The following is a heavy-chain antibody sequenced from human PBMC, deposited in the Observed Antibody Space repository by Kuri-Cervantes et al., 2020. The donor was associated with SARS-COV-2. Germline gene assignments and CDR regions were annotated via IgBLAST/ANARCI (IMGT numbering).Heavy chain of an antibody. CDR2: ISPLFGKA. V-gene: IGHV1-69*13. Sequence: SVKVSCKTSEGSFRTFIISWVRQAPGQGLEWMGGISPLFGKANYAQKFQGRVTITADESTSTVYMEVSGLRFEDTAVYYCTKEKGNTYGFDYWGQGTLVTVSS. CDR3: TKEKGNTYGFDY. CDR1: EGSFRTFI. D-gene: IGHD5-18*01. J-gene: IGHJ4*02.